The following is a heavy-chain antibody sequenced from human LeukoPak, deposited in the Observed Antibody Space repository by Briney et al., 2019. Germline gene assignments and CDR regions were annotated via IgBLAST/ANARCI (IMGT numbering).Heavy chain of an antibody. CDR1: GFTFSSDS. V-gene: IGHV3-21*01. D-gene: IGHD4-23*01. Sequence: GGSLRLSCAASGFTFSSDSMNWVRQAPGKGLEWVSSISSSSSYIYYADSVKGRFTISRDNAKNSLYLQMNSLRAEDTAVYYCAREVTTVVTRFFDYWGQGTLVTVSS. J-gene: IGHJ4*02. CDR2: ISSSSSYI. CDR3: AREVTTVVTRFFDY.